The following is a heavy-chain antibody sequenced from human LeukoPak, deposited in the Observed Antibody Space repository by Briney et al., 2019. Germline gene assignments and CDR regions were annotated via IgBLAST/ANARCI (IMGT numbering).Heavy chain of an antibody. CDR3: AREARGYCSSTSCYVFHT. D-gene: IGHD2-2*03. J-gene: IGHJ5*02. V-gene: IGHV1-69*05. CDR1: GGTFSSYA. Sequence: ASVKVSCKASGGTFSSYAISWVRQAPGQGLEWMGGFIPIFGTANYAQKFQGRVTITTDESTSTAYMELSSLRSEDTAVYYCAREARGYCSSTSCYVFHTWGQGTLVTVSS. CDR2: FIPIFGTA.